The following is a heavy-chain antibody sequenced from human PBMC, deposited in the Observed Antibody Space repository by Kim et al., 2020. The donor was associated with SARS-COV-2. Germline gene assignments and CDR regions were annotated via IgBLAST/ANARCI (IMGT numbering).Heavy chain of an antibody. CDR3: APTGYSYGYTPFDY. J-gene: IGHJ4*02. CDR2: ISSSSSTI. V-gene: IGHV3-48*02. D-gene: IGHD5-18*01. Sequence: GGSLRLSCAASGFTFSSYSMNWVRQAPGKGLEWVSYISSSSSTIYYADSVKGRFTISRDNAKNSLYLQMNSLRDADTAVYYCAPTGYSYGYTPFDYWGQGTLVTVSS. CDR1: GFTFSSYS.